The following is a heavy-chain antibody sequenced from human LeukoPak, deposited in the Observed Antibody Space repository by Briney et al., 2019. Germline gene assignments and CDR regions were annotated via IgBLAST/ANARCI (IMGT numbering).Heavy chain of an antibody. Sequence: GASVKVSCKASVYTFTSYDINWVRQAPGQGLEWMGWISPYNGNTNYAQKFQGRVTMTTDTSTNTAYMELRSLKSDDTAVYYCARGEGVAARQSWFDPWGQGTLVTVSS. CDR2: ISPYNGNT. J-gene: IGHJ5*02. CDR1: VYTFTSYD. CDR3: ARGEGVAARQSWFDP. V-gene: IGHV1-18*01. D-gene: IGHD6-6*01.